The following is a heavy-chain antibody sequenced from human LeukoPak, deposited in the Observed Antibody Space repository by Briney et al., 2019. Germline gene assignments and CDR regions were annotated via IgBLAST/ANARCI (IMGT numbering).Heavy chain of an antibody. CDR2: ISGSGGST. D-gene: IGHD6-6*01. J-gene: IGHJ4*02. CDR1: GFTFSNFA. Sequence: GGSLRLSCVGSGFTFSNFAMAWVRQAPGKGLEWVSAISGSGGSTYYADSVKGRFTISRDNSKNTLYLQMNSLRAEDTAVYYCAKDREQLVPHYFDYWGQGTLVTVSS. V-gene: IGHV3-23*01. CDR3: AKDREQLVPHYFDY.